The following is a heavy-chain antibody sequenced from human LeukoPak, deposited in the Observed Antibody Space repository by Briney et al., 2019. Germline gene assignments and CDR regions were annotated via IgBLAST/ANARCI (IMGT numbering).Heavy chain of an antibody. CDR2: ISGRGGGT. CDR1: GFTFSTYG. J-gene: IGHJ1*01. CDR3: ARDKIVGPSDFQH. D-gene: IGHD1-26*01. V-gene: IGHV3-23*01. Sequence: GGSLRLSCAASGFTFSTYGMSWVRQAPGKGLEWVSGISGRGGGTDYADSVKGRFTISRDNSKNSLYLQMNSLRAEDTAVYYCARDKIVGPSDFQHWGQGTLVTVSS.